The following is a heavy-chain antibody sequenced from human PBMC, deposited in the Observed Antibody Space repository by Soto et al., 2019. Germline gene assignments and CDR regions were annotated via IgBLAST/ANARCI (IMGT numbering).Heavy chain of an antibody. Sequence: SETLSLTCTASGGSLGSSGYYWGWIRQSPGKGLEWIGNIYYSGNTFYNPSLKSRVTISVDTSKNQIYLHLSAVTAADTAIFYCASIAAPGTTHFDFWGQGTLVTVSS. CDR3: ASIAAPGTTHFDF. V-gene: IGHV4-39*01. CDR2: IYYSGNT. J-gene: IGHJ4*02. D-gene: IGHD6-13*01. CDR1: GGSLGSSGYY.